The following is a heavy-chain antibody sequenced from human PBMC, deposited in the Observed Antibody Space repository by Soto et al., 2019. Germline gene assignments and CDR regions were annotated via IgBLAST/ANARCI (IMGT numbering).Heavy chain of an antibody. J-gene: IGHJ3*02. CDR2: IGSVGGDT. CDR1: GFTFYSSA. D-gene: IGHD1-20*01. V-gene: IGHV3-23*01. CDR3: VKDRMAYNSVWDPFDI. Sequence: GGSLRLSCAASGFTFYSSAMSWVRQAPGKGLEWVSTIGSVGGDTYYADSVKGRFTISRDDSKNTLLLHMNSLRAEDTAVYYCVKDRMAYNSVWDPFDIWRQGTMGTVSS.